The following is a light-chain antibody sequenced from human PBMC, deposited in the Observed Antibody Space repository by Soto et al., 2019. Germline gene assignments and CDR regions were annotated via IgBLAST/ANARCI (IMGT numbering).Light chain of an antibody. V-gene: IGLV1-40*01. CDR3: TSHAGTINFPYI. Sequence: QSVLTQPPSVSGAPGQRVTISCTGSSSNIGAGYVVHWYQQLPGTAPKLLIYGNSNRPSGVPDQFSGSKSGTSASLAITGLQSEDEADYYCTSHAGTINFPYIFGTGTKVTVL. CDR1: SSNIGAGYV. CDR2: GNS. J-gene: IGLJ1*01.